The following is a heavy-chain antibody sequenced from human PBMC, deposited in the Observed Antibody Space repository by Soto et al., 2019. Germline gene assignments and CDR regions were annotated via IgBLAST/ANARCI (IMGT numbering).Heavy chain of an antibody. CDR1: GFTFSSYS. V-gene: IGHV3-33*06. CDR2: IWSHGRNE. Sequence: QVQLVESGGGVVQPGRSLRLSCAASGFTFSSYSMHWVRQAPGKGLEWVAAIWSHGRNEYYADSVKGRFTISRDNSKNTLYLQMNSLRAEDTAVYYCVNYYGDYKFDIWGQGTMVTVSS. CDR3: VNYYGDYKFDI. D-gene: IGHD4-17*01. J-gene: IGHJ3*02.